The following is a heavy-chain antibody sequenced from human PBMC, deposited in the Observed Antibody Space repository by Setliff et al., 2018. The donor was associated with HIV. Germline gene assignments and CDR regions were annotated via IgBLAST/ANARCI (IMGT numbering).Heavy chain of an antibody. CDR2: IFHSGTT. J-gene: IGHJ4*02. D-gene: IGHD3-3*01. CDR1: GYSISSGYY. V-gene: IGHV4-38-2*02. Sequence: PSETLSLTCTVSGYSISSGYYWGFIRQPPGKGLEWIGSIFHSGTTYYNPSLKSRVTMSVDTSENQFSLKLRSVTAAETAVYYCATCSVGWFFEYWGQGTLVTVSS. CDR3: ATCSVGWFFEY.